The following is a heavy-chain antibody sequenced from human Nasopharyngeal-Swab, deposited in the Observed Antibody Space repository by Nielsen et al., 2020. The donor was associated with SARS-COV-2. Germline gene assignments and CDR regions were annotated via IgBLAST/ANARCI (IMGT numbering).Heavy chain of an antibody. J-gene: IGHJ4*02. V-gene: IGHV1-2*06. CDR2: INPNSGDT. D-gene: IGHD6-6*01. CDR3: ARVYSRSFEY. Sequence: ASVKVSCKASGYTFTDYYMHWVRQAPGQGLEWMVRINPNSGDTNYAQKFQGRVTMTRDTSISTAYMELSRLRSDDTAIYYCARVYSRSFEYWGQGTQVTVSS. CDR1: GYTFTDYY.